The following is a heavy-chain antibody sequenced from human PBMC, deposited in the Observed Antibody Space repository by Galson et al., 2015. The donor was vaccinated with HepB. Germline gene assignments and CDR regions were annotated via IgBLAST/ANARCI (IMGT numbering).Heavy chain of an antibody. Sequence: SLRLSCAASGFTFYKYAMYWVRQSPGKGLEWVSTSPGGGGGTSYADSVKGRFSMSRVNSKNTAYLQMNSLRVEDTAMYYCVREEYSNGWYGSALGNWFDSWGRGTLVSVSS. CDR3: VREEYSNGWYGSALGNWFDS. D-gene: IGHD6-19*01. CDR1: GFTFYKYA. J-gene: IGHJ5*01. CDR2: SPGGGGGT. V-gene: IGHV3-23*01.